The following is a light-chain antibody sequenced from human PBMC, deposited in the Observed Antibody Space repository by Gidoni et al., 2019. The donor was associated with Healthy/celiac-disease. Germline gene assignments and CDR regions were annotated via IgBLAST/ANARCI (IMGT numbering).Light chain of an antibody. J-gene: IGKJ5*01. CDR2: GAS. CDR1: QSVSSSY. Sequence: EIVLTQSPGTLSLSPGERATLSCRASQSVSSSYLAWYQQKPGQGPRLLIYGASSRATGIPDRFSGSGSGTDFTLTISRLEPEDFAVYYCQQYGSSSTFGQGTRLEIK. V-gene: IGKV3-20*01. CDR3: QQYGSSST.